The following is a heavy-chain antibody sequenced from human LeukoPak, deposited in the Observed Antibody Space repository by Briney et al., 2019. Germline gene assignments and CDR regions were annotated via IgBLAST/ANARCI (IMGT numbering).Heavy chain of an antibody. V-gene: IGHV4-39*01. J-gene: IGHJ6*03. CDR3: ASLPAAYYYYMDV. CDR1: GGSISSYY. CDR2: IYYSGST. Sequence: SETLSLTCTVSGGSISSYYWGWIRQPPGKGLEWIGSIYYSGSTYYNPSLKSRVTISVDTSKNQFSLKLSSVTAADTAVYYCASLPAAYYYYMDVWGKGTTVTISS. D-gene: IGHD2-2*01.